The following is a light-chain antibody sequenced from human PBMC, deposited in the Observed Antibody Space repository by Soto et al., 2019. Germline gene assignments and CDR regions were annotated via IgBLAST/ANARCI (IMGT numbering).Light chain of an antibody. J-gene: IGKJ2*01. CDR2: SAS. CDR3: QQSYTPPYT. V-gene: IGKV1-39*01. CDR1: QTIAGY. Sequence: DIQLTQSPSSLSASVGDRVTITCRTSQTIAGYLNWYQQKPGKAPHLLIYSASFLQRGVPSRFSGSGSGTDVTLSISSLQPEDFAPYYCQQSYTPPYTFGRGTKVEMK.